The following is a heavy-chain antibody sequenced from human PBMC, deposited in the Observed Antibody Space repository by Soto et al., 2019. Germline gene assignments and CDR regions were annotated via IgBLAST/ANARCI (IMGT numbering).Heavy chain of an antibody. CDR3: TTEPYYDILTGTYYYYGMDV. CDR1: GFTFSNAW. V-gene: IGHV3-15*01. CDR2: IKSKTDGGTT. D-gene: IGHD3-9*01. J-gene: IGHJ6*02. Sequence: PGGSLRLSCAASGFTFSNAWMSWVRQAPGKGLEWVGHIKSKTDGGTTDYAAPVKGRFTISRDDSKNTLYLQMNSLKTEDTAVYYCTTEPYYDILTGTYYYYGMDVWGQGTTVTVSS.